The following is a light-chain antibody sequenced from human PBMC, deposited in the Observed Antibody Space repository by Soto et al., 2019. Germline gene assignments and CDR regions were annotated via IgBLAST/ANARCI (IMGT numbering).Light chain of an antibody. J-gene: IGKJ1*01. V-gene: IGKV1-39*01. Sequence: IHMTQSPSSLSASVGDRVTITCRASQSISSYLNWYQQKPVKAPKLLIYAASSMQSGVPSRFSGSGSGTDFTLTISSLQPEDFATYYCQQSYSTPQTFGQGTKVDIK. CDR1: QSISSY. CDR3: QQSYSTPQT. CDR2: AAS.